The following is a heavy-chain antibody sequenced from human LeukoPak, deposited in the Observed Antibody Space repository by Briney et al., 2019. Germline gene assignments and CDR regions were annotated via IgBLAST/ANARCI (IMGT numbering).Heavy chain of an antibody. D-gene: IGHD1-26*01. CDR2: ISYDGSNK. V-gene: IGHV3-30*03. Sequence: GGSLRLSCAASGFTFSTYSMNWVRQAPGKGLEWVAVISYDGSNKYYADSVKGRFTISRDNSKNTLYLQMNSLRAEDTAVYYCARDRFQSGGSPNVFDIWGRGTMVTVSS. CDR3: ARDRFQSGGSPNVFDI. CDR1: GFTFSTYS. J-gene: IGHJ3*02.